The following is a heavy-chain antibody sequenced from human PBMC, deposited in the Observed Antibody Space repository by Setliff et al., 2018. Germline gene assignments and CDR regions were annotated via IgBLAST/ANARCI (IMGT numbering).Heavy chain of an antibody. CDR3: ASDTGYCSGENCYTMEAY. V-gene: IGHV1-8*02. CDR1: GYTFITYD. D-gene: IGHD2-15*01. Sequence: ASVKVSCKAAGYTFITYDINWVRQASGQGLEWMGWMNPNSGDTGYAQKFQGRVTMTRDTSISTAYMELSSLRSKDTAVYYCASDTGYCSGENCYTMEAYWGQRPPVTVPS. J-gene: IGHJ4*02. CDR2: MNPNSGDT.